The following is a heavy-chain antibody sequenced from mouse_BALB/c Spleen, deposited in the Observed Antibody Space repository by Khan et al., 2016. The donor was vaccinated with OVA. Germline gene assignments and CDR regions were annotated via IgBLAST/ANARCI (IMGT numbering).Heavy chain of an antibody. Sequence: VQLQQSGAELARPGASVKMSCKASGYTFTSYTMHWVKQRPGQGLEWIGYINPNNDYTNYNQKFRDKATLTADKSSSTAYMQLSSLTSEDAAVYYCAGEGAYYRYDGWFAYWGQGTLVTVSA. CDR2: INPNNDYT. V-gene: IGHV1-4*01. CDR1: GYTFTSYT. CDR3: AGEGAYYRYDGWFAY. D-gene: IGHD2-14*01. J-gene: IGHJ3*01.